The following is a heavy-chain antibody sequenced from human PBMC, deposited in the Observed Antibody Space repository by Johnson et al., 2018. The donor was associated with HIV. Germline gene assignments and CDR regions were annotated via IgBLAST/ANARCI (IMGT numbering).Heavy chain of an antibody. CDR3: MTDILTGYYNPDGFDI. CDR2: ISSSGSTI. D-gene: IGHD3-9*01. V-gene: IGHV3-48*03. CDR1: GFTFSSYE. Sequence: VQLVESGGGLVQPGGSLRLSCAASGFTFSSYEMNWVRQAPGKGLEWVSYISSSGSTIYYADSVKGRFTISRDNSKNTLYLQMSGLRVEDTAVYYCMTDILTGYYNPDGFDIWGQGTMVTVS. J-gene: IGHJ3*02.